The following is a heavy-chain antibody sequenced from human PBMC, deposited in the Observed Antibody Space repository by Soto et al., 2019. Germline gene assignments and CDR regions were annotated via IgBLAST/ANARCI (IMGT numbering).Heavy chain of an antibody. CDR3: ARHLTYSYDSSGYYGAFDI. CDR1: GFTFSSYC. CDR2: IKQDGSEK. J-gene: IGHJ3*02. V-gene: IGHV3-7*03. D-gene: IGHD3-22*01. Sequence: GSLRLSFAASGFTFSSYCVSGVRQAPGKGLEWVANIKQDGSEKYYVDSVKGRFTISRDNAKNSLYLQMNSLRAEDTAVYYCARHLTYSYDSSGYYGAFDIWGQRTRVTVSS.